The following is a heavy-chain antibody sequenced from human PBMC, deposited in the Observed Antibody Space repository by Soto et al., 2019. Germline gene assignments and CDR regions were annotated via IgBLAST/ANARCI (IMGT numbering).Heavy chain of an antibody. J-gene: IGHJ2*01. CDR3: AKDTGMAGSYWSFER. CDR2: ISTTSSFI. CDR1: GFTFSSYS. V-gene: IGHV3-21*04. Sequence: PGGSLRLSCAASGFTFSSYSMNWVRQAPGKGLEWVSSISTTSSFIYSADSVKGRFTISRDNAKNSLYLQMNSLRAEDTAIYYCAKDTGMAGSYWSFERWGRGTSVTVSS. D-gene: IGHD6-19*01.